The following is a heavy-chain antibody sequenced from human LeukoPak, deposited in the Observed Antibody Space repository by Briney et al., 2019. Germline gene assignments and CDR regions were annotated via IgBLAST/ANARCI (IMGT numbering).Heavy chain of an antibody. CDR1: GFTFSSYG. V-gene: IGHV3-30*02. Sequence: GGSLRLSCAASGFTFSSYGMHWVRQAPGKGLEWVAFIRYDGSNKYYADSVKGRFTISRDNSKNTPYPQMNSLRAEDTAVYYCARNSYDGSTFDYWGQGTLVTVSS. CDR2: IRYDGSNK. CDR3: ARNSYDGSTFDY. D-gene: IGHD5-18*01. J-gene: IGHJ4*02.